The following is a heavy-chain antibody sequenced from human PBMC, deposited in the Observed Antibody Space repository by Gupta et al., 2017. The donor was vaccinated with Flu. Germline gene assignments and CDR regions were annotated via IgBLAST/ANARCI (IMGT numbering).Heavy chain of an antibody. J-gene: IGHJ4*02. V-gene: IGHV3-74*01. D-gene: IGHD3-10*01. CDR3: VRESLDTGSVSYPFDH. Sequence: EVQLVESGGGLVQPGGSLRLSCAVSGFTFSRYWMHWVRQAPREGLVWVSRINGDETSTNYADAVKGRFAISRDNAKNTLFLQMHGLRVDDTAVYYCVRESLDTGSVSYPFDHWGQGSLVTVSS. CDR2: INGDETST. CDR1: GFTFSRYW.